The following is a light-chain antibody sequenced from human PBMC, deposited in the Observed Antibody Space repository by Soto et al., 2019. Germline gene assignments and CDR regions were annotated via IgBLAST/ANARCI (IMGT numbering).Light chain of an antibody. J-gene: IGKJ1*01. CDR1: PSVSNS. CDR2: DAF. CDR3: QQYGNSWT. Sequence: PGERATLSCRASPSVSNSLAWYQHKPGQAPRLLIYDAFNRATGVPTRLSGSGSGTDFTLTISSLEPEDFAVYYCQQYGNSWTFGQGTKVDIK. V-gene: IGKV3-11*01.